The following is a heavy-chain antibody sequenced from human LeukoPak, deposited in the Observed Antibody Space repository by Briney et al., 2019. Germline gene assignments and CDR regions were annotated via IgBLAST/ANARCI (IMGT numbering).Heavy chain of an antibody. CDR3: ARELSSGWTFDY. CDR1: GFTFSSYS. D-gene: IGHD6-19*01. CDR2: ISSSSSYI. J-gene: IGHJ4*02. Sequence: GGSPRLSRAASGFTFSSYSMNWVRQAPGKGLEWVSSISSSSSYIYYADSVKGRFTISRDNAKNSLYLQMNSLRAEDTAVYYCARELSSGWTFDYWGQGTLVTVSS. V-gene: IGHV3-21*01.